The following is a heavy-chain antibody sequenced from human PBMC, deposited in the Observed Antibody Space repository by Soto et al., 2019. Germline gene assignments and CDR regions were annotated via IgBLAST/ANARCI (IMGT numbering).Heavy chain of an antibody. CDR1: GYTFTTYG. Sequence: QVQLVQSGAEVKKPGASVRVSCKASGYTFTTYGISWVRQAPEQGLEWMGWISASNGNIYYGQKFQGRVTMTTDSFTSTAYMELSSLTSADTAAYYCARALPYSSSGDPWGRGTLVTVSS. CDR3: ARALPYSSSGDP. V-gene: IGHV1-18*01. J-gene: IGHJ5*02. D-gene: IGHD6-13*01. CDR2: ISASNGNI.